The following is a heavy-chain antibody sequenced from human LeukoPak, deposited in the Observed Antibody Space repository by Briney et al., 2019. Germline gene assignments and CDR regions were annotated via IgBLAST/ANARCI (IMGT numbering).Heavy chain of an antibody. Sequence: SVNVSCKASGGTFSSYAISWVRQAPGQGLEWMGGIIPIFGTANYAQKFQGRVTITADKSTSTAYMELSSLTSEDTAVYYCASAVPAATWFDPWGQGTLVTVSS. V-gene: IGHV1-69*06. CDR2: IIPIFGTA. J-gene: IGHJ5*02. D-gene: IGHD2-2*01. CDR3: ASAVPAATWFDP. CDR1: GGTFSSYA.